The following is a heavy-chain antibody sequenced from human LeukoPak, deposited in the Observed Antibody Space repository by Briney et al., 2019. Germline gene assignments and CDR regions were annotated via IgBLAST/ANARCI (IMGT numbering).Heavy chain of an antibody. CDR1: GYTFTGYY. CDR2: INPSSGGT. D-gene: IGHD3-22*01. V-gene: IGHV1-2*02. Sequence: GASVKVSCKASGYTFTGYYMHWVRQAPGQGLEWMGWINPSSGGTNYAQKFQGRVTMTRDTSISTAYMELSRLRFDDTAVYYCARDRGYYDSSGYFNFDYWGQGTLVTVSS. CDR3: ARDRGYYDSSGYFNFDY. J-gene: IGHJ4*02.